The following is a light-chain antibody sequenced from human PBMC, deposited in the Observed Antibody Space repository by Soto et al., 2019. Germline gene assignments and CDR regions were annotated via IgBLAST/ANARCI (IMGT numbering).Light chain of an antibody. CDR1: QSISSW. V-gene: IGKV1-5*01. Sequence: DIPMTQSPSTLSASVGDRVTITCRASQSISSWLAWYQQKRGKAPKLLIYDASSLESGVPSRFSGSGSGTEFTLTISSLQPDDFATYYCQQYNSYPWTFGQGTKVEIK. CDR3: QQYNSYPWT. CDR2: DAS. J-gene: IGKJ1*01.